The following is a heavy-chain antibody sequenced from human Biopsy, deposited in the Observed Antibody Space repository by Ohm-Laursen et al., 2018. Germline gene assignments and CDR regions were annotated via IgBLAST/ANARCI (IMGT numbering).Heavy chain of an antibody. CDR1: GYTFTGHS. CDR2: IDPNSDGT. CDR3: ARASAYGVFDV. D-gene: IGHD4/OR15-4a*01. Sequence: SVKVSCNASGYTFTGHSCHWVRQAPGQRLEWVGRIDPNSDGTKYAQKFQGRIAMTTDTSITTAYLEVSSLTSDDAAVYFCARASAYGVFDVWGQGTIVTVSS. V-gene: IGHV1-2*06. J-gene: IGHJ3*01.